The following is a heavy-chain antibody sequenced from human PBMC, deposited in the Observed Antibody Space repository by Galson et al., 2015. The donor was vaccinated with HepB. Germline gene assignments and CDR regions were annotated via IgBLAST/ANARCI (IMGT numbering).Heavy chain of an antibody. J-gene: IGHJ4*02. V-gene: IGHV3-21*01. Sequence: LRLSCAASGFTFSSYSMNWVRQAPGKGLEWVSSISSSSSYIYYADSVKGRFTISRDNAKNSLYLQMNSLRAEDTAVYHCARVMVRGVIITGVFDYWGQGTLVTVSS. CDR3: ARVMVRGVIITGVFDY. CDR1: GFTFSSYS. D-gene: IGHD3-10*01. CDR2: ISSSSSYI.